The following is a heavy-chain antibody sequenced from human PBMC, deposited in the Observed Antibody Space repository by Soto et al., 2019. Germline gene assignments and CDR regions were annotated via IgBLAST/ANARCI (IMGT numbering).Heavy chain of an antibody. Sequence: EAQLVESGGGLVQPGGSLRLSCAASGFTFSNYEMHWVRQAPGKGLEYVSGISNNGAHTDYAKSVKSRFTISRDNSENTLYLQMGSLRAEDMALYYCARRGYGSRWPNVYMDVWGKGTTVTVSS. V-gene: IGHV3-64*01. CDR2: ISNNGAHT. D-gene: IGHD6-13*01. CDR3: ARRGYGSRWPNVYMDV. CDR1: GFTFSNYE. J-gene: IGHJ6*03.